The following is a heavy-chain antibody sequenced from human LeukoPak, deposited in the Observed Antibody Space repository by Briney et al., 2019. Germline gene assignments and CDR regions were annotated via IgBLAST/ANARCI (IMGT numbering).Heavy chain of an antibody. CDR1: GGSISSYY. CDR2: IYTSGST. J-gene: IGHJ4*02. D-gene: IGHD5-18*01. Sequence: PSETLSLTCTVSGGSISSYYWSWIRQPAGKGLEWIGRIYTSGSTNYNPSLKSRVTMSVDTSKNQFSLKLSSVTAADTAVYYCARGRGYSYGYMFWFDYWGQGTLVTVSS. V-gene: IGHV4-4*07. CDR3: ARGRGYSYGYMFWFDY.